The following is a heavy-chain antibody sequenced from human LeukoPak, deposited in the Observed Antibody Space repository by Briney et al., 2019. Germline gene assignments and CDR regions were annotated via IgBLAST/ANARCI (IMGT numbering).Heavy chain of an antibody. CDR3: VRWDSGSPGD. J-gene: IGHJ4*02. CDR2: INGSGGST. Sequence: GGSLRLSCAASGFTFSSYAMSWVRQAPGKGLEWVSDINGSGGSTYYADSVKGRFTISRDNSKNTLYLQMNSLKTEDTAVYYCVRWDSGSPGDWGQGTLVTVSS. V-gene: IGHV3-23*01. D-gene: IGHD1-26*01. CDR1: GFTFSSYA.